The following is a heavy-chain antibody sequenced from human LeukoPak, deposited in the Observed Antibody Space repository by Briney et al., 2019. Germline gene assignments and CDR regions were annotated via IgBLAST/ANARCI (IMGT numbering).Heavy chain of an antibody. V-gene: IGHV3-30*04. J-gene: IGHJ4*02. CDR2: ISYDGSNK. Sequence: GGSLRLSCAASGFTFSSYAMHWVRQAPGKGLEWVAVISYDGSNKYYADSVKGRFTISRDNAKNSLYLQMNSLRAEDTAVYYCARVGYSYGYAGFDYWGQGTLVTVSS. CDR1: GFTFSSYA. CDR3: ARVGYSYGYAGFDY. D-gene: IGHD5-18*01.